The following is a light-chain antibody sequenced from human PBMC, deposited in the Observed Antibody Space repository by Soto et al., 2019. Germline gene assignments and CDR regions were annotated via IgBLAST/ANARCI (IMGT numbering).Light chain of an antibody. CDR2: AAS. CDR3: QQSYSTPYT. CDR1: QSISSY. V-gene: IGKV1-39*01. Sequence: DIQMTHSPSSLSASVGDRVTITCRAGQSISSYLNWYQQKPGKAPKLLIYAASSLQSGVPSRFSGSGSGTDFTLTISSLQPEDFATYYCQQSYSTPYTFGQGTNVDIK. J-gene: IGKJ2*01.